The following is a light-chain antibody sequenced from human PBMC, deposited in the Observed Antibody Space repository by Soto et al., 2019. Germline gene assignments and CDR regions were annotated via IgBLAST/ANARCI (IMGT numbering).Light chain of an antibody. CDR2: KAS. J-gene: IGKJ1*01. V-gene: IGKV1-5*03. Sequence: DIQMTRSPSTLSGSVGDRVTITCRASQTISSWLAWYQQKPGKAPKLLIHKASTLKSGVPSRFSGSGSGTEFTLTISSLQPDDFATYYCQHYNSYSEAFGQGTKV. CDR3: QHYNSYSEA. CDR1: QTISSW.